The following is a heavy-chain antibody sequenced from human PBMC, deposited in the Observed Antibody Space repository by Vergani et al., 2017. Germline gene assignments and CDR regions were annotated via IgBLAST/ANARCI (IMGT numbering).Heavy chain of an antibody. CDR2: ISGSGGST. Sequence: EVQLLESGGGLVQPGGSLRLSCAASGFTFSSYAMSWVRQAPGKGLEWVSAISGSGGSTYYADSVKGRFTISRHNSKNTLYLQMNSLRAEDTAVYYCASRPSGITMVRGVITTDYYYYGMDVWGQGTTVTVSS. D-gene: IGHD3-10*01. CDR1: GFTFSSYA. CDR3: ASRPSGITMVRGVITTDYYYYGMDV. V-gene: IGHV3-23*01. J-gene: IGHJ6*02.